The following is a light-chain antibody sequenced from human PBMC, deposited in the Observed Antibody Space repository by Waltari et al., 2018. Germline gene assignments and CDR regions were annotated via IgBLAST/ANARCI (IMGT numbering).Light chain of an antibody. J-gene: IGKJ4*01. CDR3: QQRRNWPPLS. CDR1: QDVSRY. V-gene: IGKV3-11*01. Sequence: EVVLTQSPATLSLSPGERATLSCRASQDVSRYLAWYQQKPGQAPRLLIYDTSNRATGIPARFSGSGSGTDCTLTISSLEPEDSAVYYCQQRRNWPPLSFGGGTKVEIK. CDR2: DTS.